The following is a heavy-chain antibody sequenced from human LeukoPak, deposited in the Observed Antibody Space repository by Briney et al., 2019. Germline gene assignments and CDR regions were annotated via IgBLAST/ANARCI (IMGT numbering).Heavy chain of an antibody. CDR2: INHSGST. D-gene: IGHD3-3*01. CDR3: ARDSDFWSGPTRLEYGMDV. Sequence: KPSETLSLTCAVYGGSFSGYYWSWIRQSPGKGLEWIGEINHSGSTNYNPSLKSRVTISVDTSKNQFSLKLSSVTAADTAVYYCARDSDFWSGPTRLEYGMDVWGQGTTVTVSS. V-gene: IGHV4-34*01. CDR1: GGSFSGYY. J-gene: IGHJ6*02.